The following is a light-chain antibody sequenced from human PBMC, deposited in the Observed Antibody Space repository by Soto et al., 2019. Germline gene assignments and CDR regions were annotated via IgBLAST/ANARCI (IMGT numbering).Light chain of an antibody. Sequence: QSALTQPASVSGSPGQSITISCTGTSSDVGGYNYVSWYQHHPGKAPKLMMSDVTKRPSGVPDRFSGSKSGNTASLTISGLQAEDEADYYCCSYAGNLAVFGGGTQLTVL. J-gene: IGLJ2*01. CDR1: SSDVGGYNY. CDR2: DVT. CDR3: CSYAGNLAV. V-gene: IGLV2-11*01.